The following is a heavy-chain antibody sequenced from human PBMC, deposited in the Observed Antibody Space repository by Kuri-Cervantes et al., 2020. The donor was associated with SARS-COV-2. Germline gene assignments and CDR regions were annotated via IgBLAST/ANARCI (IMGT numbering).Heavy chain of an antibody. CDR1: GYSFTSYW. J-gene: IGHJ5*02. CDR2: IYPGDSDT. CDR3: ARQKYQLLYNWFDP. Sequence: KVSCKGSGYSFTSYWIGWVRQMPGKGLEWMGIIYPGDSDTRYSPSFQGQVTTSADKSISTAYLQWSSLKASDTAMYYCARQKYQLLYNWFDPWGQGTLVTVSS. V-gene: IGHV5-51*01. D-gene: IGHD2-2*01.